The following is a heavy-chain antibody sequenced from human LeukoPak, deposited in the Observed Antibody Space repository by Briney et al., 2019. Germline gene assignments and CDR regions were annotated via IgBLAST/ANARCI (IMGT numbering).Heavy chain of an antibody. CDR1: GFTFSSYA. J-gene: IGHJ4*02. D-gene: IGHD3-22*01. V-gene: IGHV3-23*01. CDR3: AKKYYRWGNYYDSSGYYYDY. CDR2: ISGSGGST. Sequence: GGSLGLSCAASGFTFSSYAMSWVRQAPGKGLEWVSAISGSGGSTYYADSVKGRFTISRDNSKNTLYLQMNSLRAEDTAVYYCAKKYYRWGNYYDSSGYYYDYWGQGTLVTVSS.